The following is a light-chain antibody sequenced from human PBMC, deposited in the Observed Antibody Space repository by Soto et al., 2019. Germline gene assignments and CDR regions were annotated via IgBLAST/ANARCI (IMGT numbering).Light chain of an antibody. Sequence: QSVLTQPPSASGTPGQRVTSSCSRSSSNIGSNTVNWYQQLPGTAPKLLIYSNNQRPSGVPDRFSGSKSGTSASLAISGLQSEDEADYYCAAWDDSLNGYYVFGTGTKVTVL. CDR2: SNN. CDR1: SSNIGSNT. CDR3: AAWDDSLNGYYV. J-gene: IGLJ1*01. V-gene: IGLV1-44*01.